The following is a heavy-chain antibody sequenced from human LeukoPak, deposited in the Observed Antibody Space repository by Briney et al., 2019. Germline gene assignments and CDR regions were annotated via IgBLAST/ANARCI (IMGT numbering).Heavy chain of an antibody. D-gene: IGHD2-21*02. Sequence: GESLKISCKGSGYSFTSDWIGWVRQMPGKGLEWMGIIYPGDSDTRYSPSFQGQVTISADKSVNTAYLQWSSLKASDSAIYYCARLTSFADLLTATRRSWFDPWGQGTLVTVSS. CDR2: IYPGDSDT. CDR1: GYSFTSDW. CDR3: ARLTSFADLLTATRRSWFDP. V-gene: IGHV5-51*01. J-gene: IGHJ5*02.